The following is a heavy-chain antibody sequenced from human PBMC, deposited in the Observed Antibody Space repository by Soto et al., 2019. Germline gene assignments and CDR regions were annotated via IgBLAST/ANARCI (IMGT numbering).Heavy chain of an antibody. CDR3: ARQDGNGLYYFDY. J-gene: IGHJ4*02. CDR1: GYSFISYW. D-gene: IGHD6-19*01. Sequence: PVESLKISCQGAGYSFISYWIGWVRQKPGKGLEWMGIIYPGDSDTRYSPSFQGQVTISADKSFSTAYLQWSNLKASDTAMYYCARQDGNGLYYFDYWGQGALVTVS. CDR2: IYPGDSDT. V-gene: IGHV5-51*01.